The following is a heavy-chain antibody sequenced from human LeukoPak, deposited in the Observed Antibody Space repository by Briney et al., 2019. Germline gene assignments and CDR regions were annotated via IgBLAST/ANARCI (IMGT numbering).Heavy chain of an antibody. V-gene: IGHV1-69*01. J-gene: IGHJ5*02. Sequence: SVKVSCKASGGTLSSYAISWVRQAPGQGLEWMGGIIPIFGTANYAQKFQGRVTITADESTSTAYMELSSLRSEDTAVYYCAREVVVVAATVKAGNWFDPWGQGTLVTVSS. CDR1: GGTLSSYA. CDR2: IIPIFGTA. CDR3: AREVVVVAATVKAGNWFDP. D-gene: IGHD2-15*01.